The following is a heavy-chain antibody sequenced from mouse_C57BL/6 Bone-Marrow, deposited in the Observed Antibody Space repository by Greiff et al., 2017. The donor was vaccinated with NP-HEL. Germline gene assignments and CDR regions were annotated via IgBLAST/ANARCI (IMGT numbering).Heavy chain of an antibody. CDR2: VYPGSGST. CDR1: GYTFTSYW. V-gene: IGHV1-55*01. CDR3: AREGWLLLYYFDY. J-gene: IGHJ2*01. D-gene: IGHD2-3*01. Sequence: QVQLQQPGAELGKNGASVKMSCKASGYTFTSYWITWVKQRPGIGMEGRGDVYPGSGSTNYNEKFKSKATLTVDTSSSTAYMQLSSLTSEDSAVYYCAREGWLLLYYFDYWGQGTTLTVSS.